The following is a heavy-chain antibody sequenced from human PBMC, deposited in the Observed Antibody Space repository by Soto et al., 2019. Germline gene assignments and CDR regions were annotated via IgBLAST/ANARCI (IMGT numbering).Heavy chain of an antibody. CDR2: ISSSSSTI. J-gene: IGHJ5*02. V-gene: IGHV3-48*02. CDR1: GFTFSSYS. CDR3: ARESRFLEWLSLNWFDP. Sequence: EVQLVESGGGLVQPGGSLRLSCAASGFTFSSYSMNWVGQAPGKGLEWVSYISSSSSTIYYADSVKGRFTISRDNAKNSLYLQMNSLRDEDTAVYYCARESRFLEWLSLNWFDPWGQGTLVTVSS. D-gene: IGHD3-3*01.